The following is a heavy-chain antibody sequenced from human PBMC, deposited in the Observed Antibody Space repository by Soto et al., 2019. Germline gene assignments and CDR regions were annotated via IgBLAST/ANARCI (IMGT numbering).Heavy chain of an antibody. CDR1: GFTFSSYE. D-gene: IGHD3-3*01. Sequence: GSLRLSCAASGFTFSSYEMNWVRQAPGKGLEWVSYISSSGSTIYYADSVKGRFTISRDNAKNSLYLQMNSLRAEDTAVYYCAREYYDFWSGYLPGYYYGMDVWGQGTTVTVSS. CDR2: ISSSGSTI. J-gene: IGHJ6*02. V-gene: IGHV3-48*03. CDR3: AREYYDFWSGYLPGYYYGMDV.